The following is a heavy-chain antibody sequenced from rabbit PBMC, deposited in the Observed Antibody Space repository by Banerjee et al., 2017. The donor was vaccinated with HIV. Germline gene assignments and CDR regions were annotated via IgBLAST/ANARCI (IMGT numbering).Heavy chain of an antibody. D-gene: IGHD2-1*01. Sequence: QELVESGGGLVQPGESLKLSCKASGFSFSSGYDMRWVRQAPGKGLEWIACIYAGSSGSTYYASWAKGRFTISKTSSTTVTLQMTSLTAADTATYFCARDPSVDDYGDSLYYFDLWGQGTLVTVS. CDR3: ARDPSVDDYGDSLYYFDL. J-gene: IGHJ4*01. V-gene: IGHV1S40*01. CDR2: IYAGSSGST. CDR1: GFSFSSGYD.